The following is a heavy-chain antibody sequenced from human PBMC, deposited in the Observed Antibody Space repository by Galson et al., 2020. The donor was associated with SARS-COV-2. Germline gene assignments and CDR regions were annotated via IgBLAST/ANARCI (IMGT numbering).Heavy chain of an antibody. D-gene: IGHD3-22*01. CDR1: GGSISSYY. V-gene: IGHV4-59*08. Sequence: SQTLSLTCTVSGGSISSYYWSWIRQPPGKGLEWIGYIYYSGSTNYNPSLKSRVTISVDTSKNQFSLKLSSVTAADTAVYYCARGDTDYYDSSGYYYYFDYWGQGTLVTVSS. J-gene: IGHJ4*02. CDR2: IYYSGST. CDR3: ARGDTDYYDSSGYYYYFDY.